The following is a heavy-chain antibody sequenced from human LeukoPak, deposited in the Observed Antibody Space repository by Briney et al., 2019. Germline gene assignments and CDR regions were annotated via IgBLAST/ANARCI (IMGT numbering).Heavy chain of an antibody. CDR2: IYTSGST. V-gene: IGHV4-61*02. J-gene: IGHJ3*02. Sequence: SQTLSLTCTVSGGSISSGSYYWSWIRQPAGKGREWIVRIYTSGSTNYNPSLKSRVTMSVDTSKNQFSLKLSSVTAADTAVYYCARDNAGADDAFDIWGQGTMVTVSS. D-gene: IGHD6-13*01. CDR3: ARDNAGADDAFDI. CDR1: GGSISSGSYY.